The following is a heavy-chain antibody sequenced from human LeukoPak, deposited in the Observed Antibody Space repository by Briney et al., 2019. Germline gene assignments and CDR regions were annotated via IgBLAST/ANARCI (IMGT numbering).Heavy chain of an antibody. CDR1: GGSISSYY. J-gene: IGHJ5*02. Sequence: SETLSLTCTVSGGSISSYYWSWIRQPPGKGLEWIGYIYTSGSTNYNPSLKSRVTISVDTSKNQFSLKLSSVTAAHTAVYYCARDITGTTGDWFDPWGQGTLVTVSS. V-gene: IGHV4-4*09. CDR2: IYTSGST. CDR3: ARDITGTTGDWFDP. D-gene: IGHD1-7*01.